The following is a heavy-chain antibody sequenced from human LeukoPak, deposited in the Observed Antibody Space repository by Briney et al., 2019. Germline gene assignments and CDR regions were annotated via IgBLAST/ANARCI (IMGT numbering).Heavy chain of an antibody. CDR3: GGGHSDYYSPGTYPVVQH. J-gene: IGHJ1*01. CDR1: GFTFTTYD. Sequence: GASVKVSCKASGFTFTTYDLNWVRQAPGQGLEWMGWMNPDSGDTGYAQKFQGRITMTRSTSTSTAYLELSSLRTDDTAVYYCGGGHSDYYSPGTYPVVQHWGQGTLVTVSS. V-gene: IGHV1-8*01. D-gene: IGHD3-10*01. CDR2: MNPDSGDT.